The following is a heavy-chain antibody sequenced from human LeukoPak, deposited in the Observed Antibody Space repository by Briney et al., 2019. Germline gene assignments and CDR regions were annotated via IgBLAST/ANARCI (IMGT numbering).Heavy chain of an antibody. CDR3: ARVAHYGGNIDY. V-gene: IGHV1-69*04. J-gene: IGHJ4*02. Sequence: SVKVSCKASGGTFSSYAISWVRQAPGQGLEWMGRIIPILGIANYAQKFQGRVTITADKSTSTAYMELSSLRSEDTAVYYCARVAHYGGNIDYWGQGTLVTVSS. CDR2: IIPILGIA. D-gene: IGHD4-17*01. CDR1: GGTFSSYA.